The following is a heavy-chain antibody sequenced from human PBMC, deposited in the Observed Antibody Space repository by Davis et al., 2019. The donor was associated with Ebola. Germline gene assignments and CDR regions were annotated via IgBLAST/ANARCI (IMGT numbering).Heavy chain of an antibody. CDR1: EFTFRSYW. Sequence: PGGSLRLSCVGSEFTFRSYWFHWVRQAPGKGLEWVSTISASEGHTHYSDSVRGRFTISRDNSKNTLYLQMNSLRAEDTATYYCARYCHYTDCSYFDCWGQGTMVAVSS. CDR2: ISASEGHT. V-gene: IGHV3-23*01. CDR3: ARYCHYTDCSYFDC. D-gene: IGHD2-15*01. J-gene: IGHJ4*02.